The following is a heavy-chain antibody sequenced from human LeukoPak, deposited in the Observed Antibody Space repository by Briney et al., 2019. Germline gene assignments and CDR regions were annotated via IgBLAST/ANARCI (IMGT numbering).Heavy chain of an antibody. Sequence: GESLKISCKGSGYSFTSYWIGWVRQMPGKGPEWMGIIYPGDSDIRYSPSFQGQVTISADKSISTAYLQWSSLKASDTAMYYCARAGRDTAMDMDVWGKGTTVTVSS. D-gene: IGHD5-18*01. CDR3: ARAGRDTAMDMDV. J-gene: IGHJ6*04. CDR1: GYSFTSYW. V-gene: IGHV5-51*01. CDR2: IYPGDSDI.